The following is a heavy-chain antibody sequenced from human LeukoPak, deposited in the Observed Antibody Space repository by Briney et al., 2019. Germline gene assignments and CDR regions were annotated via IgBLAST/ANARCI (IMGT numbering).Heavy chain of an antibody. Sequence: GGSLRLSCAGSGFTFSSYGMSWVRQAPGKGLEWVSCIRGSGTSTYYADSVKGRFTISRDNSKNTLYLQMNSLRAEDTAVYYCAKVTYGSGTYGTFDYWGQGTLVTVSS. CDR2: IRGSGTST. CDR3: AKVTYGSGTYGTFDY. CDR1: GFTFSSYG. V-gene: IGHV3-23*01. D-gene: IGHD3-10*01. J-gene: IGHJ4*02.